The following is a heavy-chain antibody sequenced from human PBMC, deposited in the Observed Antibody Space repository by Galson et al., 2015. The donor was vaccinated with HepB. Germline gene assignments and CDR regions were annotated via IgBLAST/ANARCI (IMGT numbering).Heavy chain of an antibody. D-gene: IGHD3-10*01. Sequence: SLRLSCAASGFTFSSYGMHWVRQAPGKGLEWVAVIWYDGSNRYYADSVKGRFTISRDNSKNTLYLQMNSLRAEDTAVYYCASGDPVWFGELSDWGQGTLVTVSA. J-gene: IGHJ4*02. CDR1: GFTFSSYG. V-gene: IGHV3-33*08. CDR3: ASGDPVWFGELSD. CDR2: IWYDGSNR.